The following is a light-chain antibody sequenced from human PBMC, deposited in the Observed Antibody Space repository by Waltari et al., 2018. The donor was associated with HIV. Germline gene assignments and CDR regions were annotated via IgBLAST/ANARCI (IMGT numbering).Light chain of an antibody. CDR3: AAWDDTLYGL. CDR2: SNN. Sequence: QSVLTQPPSASGTPGQRVSISCSGSSSNIGHYPVNWYHQVPGTAPKLVIYSNNQRPSWVPDRFSGSQSGTSASLAISGLRSEDEGDYYCAAWDDTLYGLFGGGTRLTVL. CDR1: SSNIGHYP. V-gene: IGLV1-44*01. J-gene: IGLJ2*01.